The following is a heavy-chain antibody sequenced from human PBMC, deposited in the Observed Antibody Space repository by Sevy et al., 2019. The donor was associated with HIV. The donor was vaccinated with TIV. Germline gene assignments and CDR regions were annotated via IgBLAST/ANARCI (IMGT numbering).Heavy chain of an antibody. Sequence: GGSLRLSCAASGFTFSTYAMHWVRQAPGKGLEWVAVMSYDGSNKYYADSVKGRFTISRENSKNTLYLQMNSLRAEDTAVYYCARGDKGGYCISTSCSLYGMDVWGQGTTVTVSS. V-gene: IGHV3-30-3*01. CDR3: ARGDKGGYCISTSCSLYGMDV. CDR2: MSYDGSNK. CDR1: GFTFSTYA. D-gene: IGHD2-2*01. J-gene: IGHJ6*02.